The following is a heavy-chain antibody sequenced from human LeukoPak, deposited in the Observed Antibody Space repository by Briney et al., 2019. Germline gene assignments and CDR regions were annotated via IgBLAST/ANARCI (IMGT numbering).Heavy chain of an antibody. CDR1: GFTFTSYS. Sequence: GGSLRLSCAASGFTFTSYSMNWVRQAPGKGLGWVSTISGGGGSTYYADSVKGRFTISRDNSKNMLYLQVNSLRAEDTAVYYCAKGGKWDVTPFDYWGQGTLVTVSS. J-gene: IGHJ4*02. V-gene: IGHV3-23*01. D-gene: IGHD1-26*01. CDR2: ISGGGGST. CDR3: AKGGKWDVTPFDY.